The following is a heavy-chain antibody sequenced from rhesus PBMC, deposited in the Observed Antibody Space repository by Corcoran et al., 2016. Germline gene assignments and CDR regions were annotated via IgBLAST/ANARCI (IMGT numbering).Heavy chain of an antibody. D-gene: IGHD1-14*01. J-gene: IGHJ6*01. CDR3: ARATTVYGLDS. CDR1: GFTFDDYA. V-gene: IGHV3-201*01. Sequence: EVQLVESGGGVVQPGGSLRLSCAASGFTFDDYAMHWVRQAPGKCLEWVSGISWSGGSTYDADSVKGQFNISRDNAKNSLYLQMGSLRAEDTALYYGARATTVYGLDSWGQGVVVTVSS. CDR2: ISWSGGST.